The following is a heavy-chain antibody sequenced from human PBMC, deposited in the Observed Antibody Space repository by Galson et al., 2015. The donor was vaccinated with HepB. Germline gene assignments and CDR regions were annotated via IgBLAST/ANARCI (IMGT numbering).Heavy chain of an antibody. CDR2: ISFDGSNT. D-gene: IGHD2-2*01. CDR3: AKDRQPPVPQLLSYVSHYFDS. Sequence: SLRLSCAASGFTFNNYAMHWVRQAPGKGLEWVALISFDGSNTYYTDSVKGRFTISRDNSKNTLFPQMNSLRTDDTAFFYCAKDRQPPVPQLLSYVSHYFDSWGQGALVTVSS. J-gene: IGHJ4*02. CDR1: GFTFNNYA. V-gene: IGHV3-30*18.